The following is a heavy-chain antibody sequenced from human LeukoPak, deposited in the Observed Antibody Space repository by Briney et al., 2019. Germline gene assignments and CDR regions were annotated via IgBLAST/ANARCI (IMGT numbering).Heavy chain of an antibody. J-gene: IGHJ4*02. CDR1: GYTFTSHR. V-gene: IGHV1-18*01. D-gene: IGHD4-17*01. CDR3: ATQNDGDYPPGFDY. Sequence: ASVKVSCKASGYTFTSHRSSWVGQAPAQGREWMGWISAYNGNTNYAYKLQGRVTITTDTPTSTAYMERRSQRSDDTPGYYCATQNDGDYPPGFDYWGQGTLVSASS. CDR2: ISAYNGNT.